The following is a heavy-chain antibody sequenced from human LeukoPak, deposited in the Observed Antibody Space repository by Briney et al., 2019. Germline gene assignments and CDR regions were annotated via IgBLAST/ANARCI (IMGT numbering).Heavy chain of an antibody. CDR3: ARVSSSWYQDWYFDL. D-gene: IGHD6-13*01. V-gene: IGHV4-4*07. Sequence: SETLSLTCTVSGGSISSFYWSWIRQPAGKGLEWIGRIYTTGSTRYNTSLKSRVTMSVDTSKNQFSLKLSSVTAADTAAYYCARVSSSWYQDWYFDLWGRGTLVTVSS. CDR1: GGSISSFY. CDR2: IYTTGST. J-gene: IGHJ2*01.